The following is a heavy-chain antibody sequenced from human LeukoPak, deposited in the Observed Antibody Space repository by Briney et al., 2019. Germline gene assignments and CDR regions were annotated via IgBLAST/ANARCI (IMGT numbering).Heavy chain of an antibody. D-gene: IGHD6-25*01. V-gene: IGHV3-11*04. CDR3: ARETCGSGWEHDY. J-gene: IGHJ4*02. CDR2: LSGSGGDV. CDR1: GFIFSDYY. Sequence: GGSLRLSCVASGFIFSDYYMSWIRQAPGKGLEWVSYLSGSGGDVYYADSVKGRFTISRDNAKNSLYLQMNSLRVEDTAVYYCARETCGSGWEHDYWGQGTLVTVSS.